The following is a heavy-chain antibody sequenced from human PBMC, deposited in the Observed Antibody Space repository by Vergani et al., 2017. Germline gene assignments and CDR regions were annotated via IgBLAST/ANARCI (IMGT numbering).Heavy chain of an antibody. D-gene: IGHD5-24*01. CDR2: IKNTGDST. J-gene: IGHJ4*02. CDR1: GFTFSSHA. Sequence: EVQLLQSEGAVVQPGGSLRLSCVASGFTFSSHAMSWVRQVHGQGLEWVSSIKNTGDSTYYADSVKGRFTISRDNSKNTLYLQMNSLRVEDTAVYYCGRGSDNYNWGQGTLVTVSS. V-gene: IGHV3-23*01. CDR3: GRGSDNYN.